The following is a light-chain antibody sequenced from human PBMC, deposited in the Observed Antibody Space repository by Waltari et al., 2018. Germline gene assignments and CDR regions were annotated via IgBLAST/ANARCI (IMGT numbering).Light chain of an antibody. CDR3: QQFGNSVVT. CDR1: QSVSSSY. CDR2: ATS. J-gene: IGKJ4*01. V-gene: IGKV3-20*01. Sequence: EAVLTQSPGTLSLSPGERVTLSCRASQSVSSSYLAWYQQKPGQAPRLLIYATSTRATGIPDRFSGSGSGTAFTLTISRLEPEDFAVYYCQQFGNSVVTFGGGAKVESK.